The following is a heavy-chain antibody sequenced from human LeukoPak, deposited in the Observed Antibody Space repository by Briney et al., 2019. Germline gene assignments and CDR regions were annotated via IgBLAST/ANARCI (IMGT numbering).Heavy chain of an antibody. V-gene: IGHV4-31*03. J-gene: IGHJ4*02. CDR1: GGSISSGGYY. Sequence: SQTLSLTCTVSGGSISSGGYYWSWIRQHPGKGLEWIGYIYYSGSTYYNPSLKSRVTISVDTSKNQFSLKLSSVTAADTAVYYCARGFYDSSGNSSPFDYWGQGTLVTVSS. D-gene: IGHD3-22*01. CDR3: ARGFYDSSGNSSPFDY. CDR2: IYYSGST.